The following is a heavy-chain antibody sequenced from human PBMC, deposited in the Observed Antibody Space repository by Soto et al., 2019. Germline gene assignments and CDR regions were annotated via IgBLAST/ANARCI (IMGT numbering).Heavy chain of an antibody. CDR3: ARVNSFEYGDYGEGAFDI. CDR1: GGSISSYY. V-gene: IGHV4-59*01. J-gene: IGHJ3*02. Sequence: SETLSLTCTVSGGSISSYYWSWIRQPPGKGLEWIGYIYYSGSTNYNPSLKSRVTISVDTSKNQFSLKLRSVTAADTAVYYCARVNSFEYGDYGEGAFDICGQGTMVTVSS. D-gene: IGHD4-17*01. CDR2: IYYSGST.